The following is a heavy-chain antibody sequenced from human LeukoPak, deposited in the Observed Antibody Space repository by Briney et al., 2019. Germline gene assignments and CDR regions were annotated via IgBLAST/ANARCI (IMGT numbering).Heavy chain of an antibody. CDR2: INPSGGST. Sequence: ASVKVSCKASGYTFTSYYMHWVRQAPGQGLEWMGIINPSGGSTSYAQKFQGRVTMTRDMSTSTVYMELSSLRSEDTAVYYCAREGVSSNWNNWYFDLWGRGTLVTVSS. J-gene: IGHJ2*01. CDR3: AREGVSSNWNNWYFDL. V-gene: IGHV1-46*01. D-gene: IGHD1-1*01. CDR1: GYTFTSYY.